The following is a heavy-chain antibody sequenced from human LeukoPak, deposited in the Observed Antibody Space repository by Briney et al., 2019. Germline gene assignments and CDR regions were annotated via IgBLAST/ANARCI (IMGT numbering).Heavy chain of an antibody. CDR2: IYYSGST. CDR1: GGSTSSRNYY. D-gene: IGHD1-26*01. V-gene: IGHV4-39*07. CDR3: ARKDSVFWVGATEPSGAFDI. Sequence: KTSETLSLTCTVSGGSTSSRNYYWGWIRQPPGKGLEWIGSIYYSGSTYYNPSLKSRVTISVDTSKNQFSLKLSSVTAADTAVYYCARKDSVFWVGATEPSGAFDIWGQGTMVTVSS. J-gene: IGHJ3*02.